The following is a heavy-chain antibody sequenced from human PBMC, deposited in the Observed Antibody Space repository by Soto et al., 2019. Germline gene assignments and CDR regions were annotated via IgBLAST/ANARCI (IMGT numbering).Heavy chain of an antibody. CDR1: GFTFSSYG. Sequence: QVQLVESGGGVDQPGRSLRLSCAASGFTFSSYGMHWVRQAPGKGLEWVAVISYDGSNKYYADSVKGRFTISRDNSKNTLYLQMNSLRAEDTAVYYCEKGDIVVVVAATPLNSYYGMDVWGQGTTVTVSS. J-gene: IGHJ6*02. V-gene: IGHV3-30*18. CDR3: EKGDIVVVVAATPLNSYYGMDV. CDR2: ISYDGSNK. D-gene: IGHD2-15*01.